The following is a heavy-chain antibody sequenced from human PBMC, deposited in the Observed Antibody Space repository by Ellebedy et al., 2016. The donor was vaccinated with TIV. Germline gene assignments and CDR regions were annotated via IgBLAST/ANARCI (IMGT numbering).Heavy chain of an antibody. V-gene: IGHV3-64D*06. CDR2: IVSNGDST. CDR1: GFTFSIYW. Sequence: GESLKISCAASGFTFSIYWMSWVRQAPGKGLEYISAIVSNGDSTYYANSVKGRFIISRDNSKNTLYLQMSSLRPEDTAVYYCVKAWGDWGQGTLVTVSS. CDR3: VKAWGD. D-gene: IGHD3-16*01. J-gene: IGHJ4*02.